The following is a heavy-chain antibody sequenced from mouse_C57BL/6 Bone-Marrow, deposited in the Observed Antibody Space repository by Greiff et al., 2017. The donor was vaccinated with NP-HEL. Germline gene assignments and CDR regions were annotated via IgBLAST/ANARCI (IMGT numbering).Heavy chain of an antibody. Sequence: VKLMESGPGLVAPSQSLSITCTVSGFSLTSYGVHWVRQPPGKGLEWLVVIWSDGSTTYNSALKSRLSISKDNSKSQVFLKMNSLQTDDTAMYYCARHGDYVAWFAYWGQGTLVTVSA. D-gene: IGHD2-4*01. CDR2: IWSDGST. CDR3: ARHGDYVAWFAY. V-gene: IGHV2-6-1*01. CDR1: GFSLTSYG. J-gene: IGHJ3*01.